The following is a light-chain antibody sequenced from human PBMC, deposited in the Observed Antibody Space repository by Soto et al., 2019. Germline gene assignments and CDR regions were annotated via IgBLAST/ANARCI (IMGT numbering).Light chain of an antibody. J-gene: IGKJ1*01. CDR2: GAS. CDR3: QQYGSSPRT. Sequence: EIVLTQSPGTLSLSPGERATLSCRASQSVSSSYLAWYQQKPGQAPRLLIYGASIRATGIPDRFSGSGSGTGFTLTTSRLEPEDFAVYYCQQYGSSPRTFGQGTKVEIK. V-gene: IGKV3-20*01. CDR1: QSVSSSY.